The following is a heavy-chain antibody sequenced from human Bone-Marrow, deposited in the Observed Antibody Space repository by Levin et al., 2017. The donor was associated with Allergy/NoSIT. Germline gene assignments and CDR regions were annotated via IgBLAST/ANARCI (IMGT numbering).Heavy chain of an antibody. CDR3: APRENRTLGRDGMDV. CDR1: GYTFTGYY. CDR2: INPNSGGT. J-gene: IGHJ6*02. V-gene: IGHV1-2*02. D-gene: IGHD1/OR15-1a*01. Sequence: ASVKVSCKASGYTFTGYYMHWVRQAPGQGLEWMGWINPNSGGTNYAQKFQGRVTMTRDTSISTAYMELSRLRSDDTAVYYCAPRENRTLGRDGMDVWGQGTTVTVSS.